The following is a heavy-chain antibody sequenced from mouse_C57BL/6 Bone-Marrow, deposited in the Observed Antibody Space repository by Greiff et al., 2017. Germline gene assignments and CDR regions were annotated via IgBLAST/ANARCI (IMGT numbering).Heavy chain of an antibody. V-gene: IGHV3-6*01. CDR1: GYSITSGYY. D-gene: IGHD2-12*01. CDR2: ISYDGSN. J-gene: IGHJ4*01. CDR3: ASLAYYKDAMDY. Sequence: VQLQQSGPGLVKPSQSLSLTCSVTGYSITSGYYWNWIRQFPGNKLEWMGYISYDGSNNYNPSLKNRISITRDTSKNQFFLKLNSVTTEDTATYYCASLAYYKDAMDYWGQGTSVTVSS.